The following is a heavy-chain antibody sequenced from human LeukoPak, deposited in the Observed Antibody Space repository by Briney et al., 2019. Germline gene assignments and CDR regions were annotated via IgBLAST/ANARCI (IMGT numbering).Heavy chain of an antibody. CDR1: GFTFSSYW. CDR3: ARDAGYGYWVVDY. CDR2: IKQDGSEK. Sequence: SGGSLRLSCAASGFTFSSYWMSWVRQAPGKGLEWVANIKQDGSEKYYVDSVKGRFTISRDNAKNSLYLQMNSLRAEDTAVYYCARDAGYGYWVVDYWGQGTLVSVSS. D-gene: IGHD5-18*01. V-gene: IGHV3-7*01. J-gene: IGHJ4*02.